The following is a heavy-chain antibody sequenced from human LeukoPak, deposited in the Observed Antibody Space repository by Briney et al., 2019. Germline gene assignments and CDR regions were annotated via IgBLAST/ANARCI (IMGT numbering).Heavy chain of an antibody. V-gene: IGHV3-43*02. CDR2: ISGDGYST. D-gene: IGHD5-12*01. CDR1: GFTFDDYA. Sequence: EGSLRLSCAASGFTFDDYATHWVRQAPGKGLQWVSLISGDGYSTYYADSVKGRFTISRDNSKNSLYLQMNSLRTEDTALYYCAKGRVGGYDAPLDYWGQGTLVTVSS. CDR3: AKGRVGGYDAPLDY. J-gene: IGHJ4*02.